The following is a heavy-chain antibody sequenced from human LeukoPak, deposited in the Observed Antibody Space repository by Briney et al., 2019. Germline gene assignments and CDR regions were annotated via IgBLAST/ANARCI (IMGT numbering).Heavy chain of an antibody. CDR1: GFTFGDYY. CDR3: ARGRLGDYDHSGYYDK. J-gene: IGHJ4*02. CDR2: ICDSGRTV. V-gene: IGHV3-11*01. D-gene: IGHD3-22*01. Sequence: GGSLRLSCAASGFTFGDYYMRWLRQAPGKGLEWVAYICDSGRTVYYADSVKGRFTISRDNAKNSVYLQMNNLRAEDTAVYYCARGRLGDYDHSGYYDKWGQGTLVTVSS.